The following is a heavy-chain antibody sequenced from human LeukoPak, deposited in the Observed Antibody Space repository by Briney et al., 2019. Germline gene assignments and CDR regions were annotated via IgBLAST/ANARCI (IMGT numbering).Heavy chain of an antibody. CDR3: AKGRSGGWNGGDS. Sequence: GGSLRLSCAASGFTFSSNAMYWVRQGPGKGLEWVSGISGNSGNSYYADSVKGRFTISRDNSKNTLYLQMNSLRGDDTAVYYCAKGRSGGWNGGDSRGQGTLVTVSS. CDR2: ISGNSGNS. V-gene: IGHV3-23*01. CDR1: GFTFSSNA. J-gene: IGHJ4*02. D-gene: IGHD1-1*01.